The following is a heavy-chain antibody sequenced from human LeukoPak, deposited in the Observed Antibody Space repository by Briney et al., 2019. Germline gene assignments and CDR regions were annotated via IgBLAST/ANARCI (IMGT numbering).Heavy chain of an antibody. Sequence: SETLSLTCTVSGGSISGYYWSWIRQPPGKGLEWIGYIYYSGSTNYNPSLKSRVTISVDTSKNQFSLKLSSVTAADTAVYYCARVGPDSGYDPYYFDYWGQGTLVTVSS. D-gene: IGHD5-12*01. CDR2: IYYSGST. J-gene: IGHJ4*02. CDR3: ARVGPDSGYDPYYFDY. CDR1: GGSISGYY. V-gene: IGHV4-59*01.